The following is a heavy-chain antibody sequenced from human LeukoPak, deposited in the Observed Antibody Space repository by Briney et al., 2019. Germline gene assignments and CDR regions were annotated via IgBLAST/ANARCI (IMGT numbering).Heavy chain of an antibody. V-gene: IGHV3-23*01. CDR1: GLSFSSFA. J-gene: IGHJ6*01. D-gene: IGHD2/OR15-2a*01. CDR2: IRGNGET. Sequence: GGSLRLSCAASGLSFSSFAMSWVRQGPARGLEWVSSIRGNGETFYADSVKGRFTISRDNSKNTLYLEMNSLRVEDTAIYYCAKMKGHPLPKYYMDVWGQGTTVTVSS. CDR3: AKMKGHPLPKYYMDV.